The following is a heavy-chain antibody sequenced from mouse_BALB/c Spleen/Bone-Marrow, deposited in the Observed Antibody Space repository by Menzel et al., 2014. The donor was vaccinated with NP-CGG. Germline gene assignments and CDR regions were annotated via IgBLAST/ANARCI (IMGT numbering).Heavy chain of an antibody. CDR1: GFNIKDTY. J-gene: IGHJ3*01. CDR2: IDPANGNT. Sequence: VQLKESGAELVKPGASVKLSCTASGFNIKDTYMHWVKQRPEQGLERIGRIDPANGNTKYDPKFQGMATITADTSSNTAYLQLSSLTSEDTAVYYCARNGNYGAWFAYWGQGTLVTVSA. CDR3: ARNGNYGAWFAY. V-gene: IGHV14-3*02. D-gene: IGHD2-1*01.